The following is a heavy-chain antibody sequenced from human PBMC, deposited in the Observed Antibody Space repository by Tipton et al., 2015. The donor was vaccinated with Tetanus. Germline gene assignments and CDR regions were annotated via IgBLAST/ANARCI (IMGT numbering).Heavy chain of an antibody. Sequence: TLSLTCAVSGGSFSDSYWSWIRQLPGKGLEWIGEINHSGTTYYNPSLKSRVTMSVDTSRTLFSLTLIAVTAADTAVYFCARGLIDDFLGSRIYFDSWGPGTLVTVSS. D-gene: IGHD2-8*01. J-gene: IGHJ4*02. CDR1: GGSFSDSY. CDR2: INHSGTT. CDR3: ARGLIDDFLGSRIYFDS. V-gene: IGHV4-34*01.